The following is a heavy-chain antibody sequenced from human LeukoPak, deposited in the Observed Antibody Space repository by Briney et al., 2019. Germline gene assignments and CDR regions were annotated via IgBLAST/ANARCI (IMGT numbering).Heavy chain of an antibody. J-gene: IGHJ5*02. CDR3: ARGRWSPRFDP. CDR1: GGSFSGYY. Sequence: PSETLSLTCAVYGGSFSGYYWSWIRQPPGKGLEWTGEINHVGSANYNPSLKSRVTISVDTSKNQFSLKLSSVTAADTAVYYCARGRWSPRFDPWGQGTLVTVSS. D-gene: IGHD4-23*01. V-gene: IGHV4-34*01. CDR2: INHVGSA.